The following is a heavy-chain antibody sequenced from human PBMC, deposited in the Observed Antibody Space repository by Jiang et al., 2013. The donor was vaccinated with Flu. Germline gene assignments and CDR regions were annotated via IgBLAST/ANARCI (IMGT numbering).Heavy chain of an antibody. D-gene: IGHD3-10*01. V-gene: IGHV3-30*02. CDR2: IRYDGSNK. CDR3: AKDPRVLDYYGSGSHYYFDY. CDR1: GFTFSSYG. J-gene: IGHJ4*02. Sequence: LSCAASGFTFSSYGMHWVRQAPGKGLEWVAFIRYDGSNKYYADSVKGRFTISRDNSKNTLYLQMNSLRAEDTAVYYCAKDPRVLDYYGSGSHYYFDYWGQGTLVTVSS.